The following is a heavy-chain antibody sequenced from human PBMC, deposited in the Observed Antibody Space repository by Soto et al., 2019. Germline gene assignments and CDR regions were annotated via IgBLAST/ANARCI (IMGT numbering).Heavy chain of an antibody. Sequence: GGSLRLSCAASGFTFSSYSMNWVRQAPGKGLEWVSSISSSSSYIYYADSVKGRFTISRDNAKNSLYLQMNSLRAEDTAVYYCARAGFVGTSCCYDYWGQGTLVTVSS. J-gene: IGHJ4*02. CDR3: ARAGFVGTSCCYDY. CDR2: ISSSSSYI. D-gene: IGHD2-2*01. V-gene: IGHV3-21*01. CDR1: GFTFSSYS.